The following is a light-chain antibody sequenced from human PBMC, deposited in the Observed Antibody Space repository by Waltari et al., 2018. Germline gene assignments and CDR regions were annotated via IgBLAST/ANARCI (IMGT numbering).Light chain of an antibody. J-gene: IGKJ3*01. V-gene: IGKV1-33*01. CDR3: QRYDNLPMFA. CDR2: DAS. CDR1: QDITNY. Sequence: IQLTQSPSSLSASVGDRVTLTCRASQDITNYLNWYQQKPGKAPKLLIHDASKLESGVPSRFSGSQSGTYFTLTITSLQPEDIATYYCQRYDNLPMFAFGPGTKVDIK.